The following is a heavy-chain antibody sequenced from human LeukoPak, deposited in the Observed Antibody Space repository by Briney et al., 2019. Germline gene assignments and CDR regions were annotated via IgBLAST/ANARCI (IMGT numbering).Heavy chain of an antibody. CDR1: GDRESRNSVT. J-gene: IGHJ5*02. V-gene: IGHV6-1*01. Sequence: SQTLSHTCAISGDRESRNSVTWHRTRQSPSRGLEWLVMTYYRTTWYTDYAVSVRGRITVNPDTSKNQFSLHLNSVTPEDTAVYYCARRLTQYDCFDPWGQGILVTVSS. CDR3: ARRLTQYDCFDP. CDR2: TYYRTTWYT. D-gene: IGHD2-2*01.